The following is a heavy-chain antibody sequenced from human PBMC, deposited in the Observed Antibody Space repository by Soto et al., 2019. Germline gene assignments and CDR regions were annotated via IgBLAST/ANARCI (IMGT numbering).Heavy chain of an antibody. V-gene: IGHV3-23*01. CDR2: ISGSGGST. D-gene: IGHD3-16*01. CDR3: AKESHPRLGYYYYYMDV. CDR1: GFTFSSYA. J-gene: IGHJ6*03. Sequence: EVQLLESGGGLVQPGGSLRLSCAASGFTFSSYAMSWVRQAPGKGLEWVSAISGSGGSTYYADSVKGRFTISRDNSKNTLYLQMNSLRAEDTAVYYCAKESHPRLGYYYYYMDVWGKGTTVTVSS.